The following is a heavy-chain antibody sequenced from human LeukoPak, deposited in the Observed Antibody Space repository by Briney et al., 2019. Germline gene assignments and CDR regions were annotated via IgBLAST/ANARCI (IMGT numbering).Heavy chain of an antibody. CDR2: ISAYNGNT. CDR3: ARETSGLSFDY. D-gene: IGHD3-22*01. Sequence: GASVKVSCTASGYTFTSYGISWVRQAPGQGLEWMGWISAYNGNTNYAQKLQGRVTMTTDTSTSTAYMELGSLRSDDTAVYYCARETSGLSFDYWGQGTLVTVSS. CDR1: GYTFTSYG. V-gene: IGHV1-18*01. J-gene: IGHJ4*02.